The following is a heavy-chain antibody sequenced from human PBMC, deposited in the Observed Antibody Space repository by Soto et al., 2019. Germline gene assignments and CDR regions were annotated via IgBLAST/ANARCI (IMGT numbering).Heavy chain of an antibody. CDR2: ISSSSSYI. V-gene: IGHV3-21*01. CDR1: GFTFGSYS. Sequence: PGRSLRLSCAPPGFTFGSYSMNWVRQAPGKGLEWVSSISSSSSYIYYADSVKGRFTISRDNAKNSLYLQMNSLRAEDTAVYYCARLIVTTPRAYYYYYYGMDVWGQGTPVTVSS. J-gene: IGHJ6*02. CDR3: ARLIVTTPRAYYYYYYGMDV. D-gene: IGHD4-4*01.